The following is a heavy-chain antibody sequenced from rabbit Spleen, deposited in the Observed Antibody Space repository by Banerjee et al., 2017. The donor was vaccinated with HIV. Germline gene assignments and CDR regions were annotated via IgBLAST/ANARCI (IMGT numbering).Heavy chain of an antibody. V-gene: IGHV1S40*01. J-gene: IGHJ3*01. CDR2: IYAGSGSA. CDR1: GFTISSNYW. CDR3: ARGVDGTALTRLDI. D-gene: IGHD6-1*01. Sequence: QSLEESAGGLVNPGGSLTLTCTASGFTISSNYWICWVRQAPGKGLEWIGCIYAGSGSAYYASWAKGRFTISKTSSTTVTLQMTSLTAADTATYFCARGVDGTALTRLDIWGQGTLVTVS.